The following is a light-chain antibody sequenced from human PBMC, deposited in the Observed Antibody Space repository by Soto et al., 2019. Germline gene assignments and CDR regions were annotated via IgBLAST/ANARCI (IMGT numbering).Light chain of an antibody. Sequence: EIVMTQSPATLSVSPGERATLSCRASQSVSSNLAWYQQKPGQAPRLLIYGASTRASGCPARFTGSGSGTEFTLTISSLQSEDFALYYCQQYDNWPPGITFGQGTRLEIK. J-gene: IGKJ5*01. CDR1: QSVSSN. CDR3: QQYDNWPPGIT. V-gene: IGKV3-15*01. CDR2: GAS.